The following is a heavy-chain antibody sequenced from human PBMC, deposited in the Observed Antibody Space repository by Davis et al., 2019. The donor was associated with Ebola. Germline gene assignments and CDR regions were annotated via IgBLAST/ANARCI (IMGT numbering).Heavy chain of an antibody. J-gene: IGHJ4*02. Sequence: PGGSLRLSCAASGFTFSSYAMSWVRQAPGKGLEWVSAISGSGGSTYYADSVKGRFTISRDNSKNTLYLQMNSLRAEDTAVYYCAKDATALPPIGGGVDYWGQGTLVTVSS. D-gene: IGHD2-2*02. V-gene: IGHV3-23*01. CDR2: ISGSGGST. CDR1: GFTFSSYA. CDR3: AKDATALPPIGGGVDY.